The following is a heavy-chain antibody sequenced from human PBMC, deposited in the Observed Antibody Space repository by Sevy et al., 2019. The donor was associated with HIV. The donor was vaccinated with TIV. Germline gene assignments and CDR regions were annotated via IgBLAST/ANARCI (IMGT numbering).Heavy chain of an antibody. Sequence: SETLSLTCTVSGGSISSSSYYWGWIRQPPGKGLEWIGSIYYSGSTYYNPSLKSRVTISVDTSKNQFSLKLSSVTAADTAVYYCAGRLRFTWYFDLWGRGTLVTVSS. D-gene: IGHD3-3*01. J-gene: IGHJ2*01. CDR1: GGSISSSSYY. CDR3: AGRLRFTWYFDL. V-gene: IGHV4-39*01. CDR2: IYYSGST.